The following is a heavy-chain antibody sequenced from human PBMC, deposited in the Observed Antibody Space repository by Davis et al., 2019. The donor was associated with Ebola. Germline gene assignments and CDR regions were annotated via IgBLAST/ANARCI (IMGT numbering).Heavy chain of an antibody. Sequence: GESLKTSCAAPGIVLSSYVMSWVRRAPGKGLEWVSTLGTSADTYYADSVKGRFTISRDNSKNTLHLQMNSLRVEDTAIYYCVKDTSNIWFDVWGQGTLVTVSS. D-gene: IGHD2/OR15-2a*01. V-gene: IGHV3-23*01. CDR3: VKDTSNIWFDV. CDR2: LGTSADT. CDR1: GIVLSSYV. J-gene: IGHJ3*01.